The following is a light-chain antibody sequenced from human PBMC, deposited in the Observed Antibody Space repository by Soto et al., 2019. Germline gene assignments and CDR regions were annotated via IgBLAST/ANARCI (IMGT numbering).Light chain of an antibody. V-gene: IGKV1-39*01. CDR2: AAS. Sequence: DIQMTQSPSSLSASVGDSVTITCRASQSISHCLNWYQQKPGKAPKLLIYAASTLESGVTSRFSGSASGTDFTLTISSLLPEDFATYYCQQSYNNPRPFGQRTVLEI. CDR1: QSISHC. J-gene: IGKJ2*01. CDR3: QQSYNNPRP.